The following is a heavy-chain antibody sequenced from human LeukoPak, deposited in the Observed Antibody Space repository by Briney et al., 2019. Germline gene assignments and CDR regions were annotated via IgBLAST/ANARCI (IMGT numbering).Heavy chain of an antibody. V-gene: IGHV3-48*03. CDR3: ARDESWLPDY. D-gene: IGHD5-18*01. CDR1: GFIFSSYE. J-gene: IGHJ4*02. CDR2: INTNGRTI. Sequence: GGSLRLSCAASGFIFSSYEMNWVRRAPGKGLEWVSYINTNGRTIYYADSVKGRFTISRDNAKNSLYLQMNSLRAEDTAVYYCARDESWLPDYWGQGTLVTVSS.